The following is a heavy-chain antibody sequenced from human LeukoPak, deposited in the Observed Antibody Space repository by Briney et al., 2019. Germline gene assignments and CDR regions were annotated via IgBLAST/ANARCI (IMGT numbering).Heavy chain of an antibody. CDR1: GYTYIHYY. J-gene: IGHJ4*02. D-gene: IGHD1-26*01. Sequence: ASVNVSCKACGYTYIHYYMHWVRPAPGQGLEWIGWISPNSGGTKYVQKFQGRVTMTRDTSITTVYMELSGLSFDDTAVYYCARGGGRYSVDYWGQGTLVIVSS. V-gene: IGHV1-2*02. CDR2: ISPNSGGT. CDR3: ARGGGRYSVDY.